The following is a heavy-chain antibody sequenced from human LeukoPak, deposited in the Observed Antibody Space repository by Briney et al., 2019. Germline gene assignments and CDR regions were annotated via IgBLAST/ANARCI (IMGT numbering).Heavy chain of an antibody. J-gene: IGHJ2*01. D-gene: IGHD2-15*01. Sequence: PSETLSLTCGFSGGSFSGYHWSWIRQSPGKGLEWTAKIEHLGSTNYNPSLKSRVTISVDTSKSQFSLNLTSVTAADTSVYYCARTRTGYCSGSTCYPGYFDLWGRGTLVTVSS. CDR2: IEHLGST. V-gene: IGHV4-34*01. CDR3: ARTRTGYCSGSTCYPGYFDL. CDR1: GGSFSGYH.